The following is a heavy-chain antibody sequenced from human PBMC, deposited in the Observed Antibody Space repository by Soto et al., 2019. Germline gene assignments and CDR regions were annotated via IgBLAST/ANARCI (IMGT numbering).Heavy chain of an antibody. J-gene: IGHJ4*02. D-gene: IGHD3-22*01. V-gene: IGHV3-11*01. CDR2: ISSSGSTI. CDR1: GFTFSDYY. Sequence: LRLSCAASGFTFSDYYMSWIRQAPGKGLEWVSYISSSGSTIYYADSVKGRFTISRDNAKNSLYLQMNSLRAEDTAVYYCARDKRGWGPYDSTPDYWGQGTLVTVSS. CDR3: ARDKRGWGPYDSTPDY.